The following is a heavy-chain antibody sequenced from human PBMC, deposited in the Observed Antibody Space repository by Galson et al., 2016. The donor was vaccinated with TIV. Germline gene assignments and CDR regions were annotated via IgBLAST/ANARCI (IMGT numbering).Heavy chain of an antibody. CDR2: INHRGTS. CDR1: PESVTGYY. Sequence: LSLTCAVTPESVTGYYWSWIRQSPGKGLDWIGEINHRGTSKYNPSLASRVTILVDTPKSQFSLRLTSVTAADTAVYYCARGRVVPRRTDYYYAMAVWGQGTAVIVSS. CDR3: ARGRVVPRRTDYYYAMAV. J-gene: IGHJ6*02. V-gene: IGHV4-34*01. D-gene: IGHD1-14*01.